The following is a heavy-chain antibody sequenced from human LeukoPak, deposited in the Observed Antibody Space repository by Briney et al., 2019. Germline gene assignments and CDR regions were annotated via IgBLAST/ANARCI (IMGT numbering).Heavy chain of an antibody. V-gene: IGHV4-59*08. D-gene: IGHD2-15*01. J-gene: IGHJ4*02. CDR3: ASRSGGGHFGY. CDR1: GGSFSGYY. Sequence: SETLSLTCAVYGGSFSGYYWSWIRQPPGKGLEWIGYIYYSGSTNYNPSLKSRVTISVDTSKNQFSLKLSSVTAADTAVYYCASRSGGGHFGYWGQGTLVTVSS. CDR2: IYYSGST.